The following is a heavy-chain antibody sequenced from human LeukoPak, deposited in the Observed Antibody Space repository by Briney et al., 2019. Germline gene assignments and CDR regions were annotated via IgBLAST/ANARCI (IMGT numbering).Heavy chain of an antibody. D-gene: IGHD1-26*01. CDR1: GYTFTSYY. Sequence: GASVKVSCKASGYTFTSYYMHWVRQAPGQGLEWMGIINPSGGSTSYAHKFQGRLTMTRDTSTSTVYMELSSLRSEDTAVYYCARDNSVGDYAWWFDPWGQGTLVTVSS. V-gene: IGHV1-46*01. CDR3: ARDNSVGDYAWWFDP. CDR2: INPSGGST. J-gene: IGHJ5*02.